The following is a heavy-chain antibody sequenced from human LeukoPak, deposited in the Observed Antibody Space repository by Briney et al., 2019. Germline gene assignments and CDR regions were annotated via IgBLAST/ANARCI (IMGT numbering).Heavy chain of an antibody. Sequence: PSETLSLTCTVSGGSISSSSYYWGWIRQPPGKGLEWIGSIYYSGSTYYNPSLKSRVTISVDTSKNQFSLKLSSVTAADTAVYYCARSPGYYDSSPYGGDYWGQGSLVTVSS. J-gene: IGHJ4*02. V-gene: IGHV4-39*07. CDR3: ARSPGYYDSSPYGGDY. CDR2: IYYSGST. D-gene: IGHD3-22*01. CDR1: GGSISSSSYY.